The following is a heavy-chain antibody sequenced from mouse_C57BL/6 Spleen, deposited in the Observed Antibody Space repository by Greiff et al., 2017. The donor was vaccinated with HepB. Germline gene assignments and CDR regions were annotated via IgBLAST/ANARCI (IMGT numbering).Heavy chain of an antibody. CDR2: INYDGSST. D-gene: IGHD1-1*01. V-gene: IGHV5-16*01. CDR1: GFTFSDYY. CDR3: ARGARYYYGSTYFDV. Sequence: EVKLVESEGGLVQPGSSMKLSCTASGFTFSDYYMAWVRQVPEKGLEWVANINYDGSSTYYLDSLKSRFIISRDNAKNILYLQMSSLKSEDTATYYCARGARYYYGSTYFDVWGTGTTVTVSS. J-gene: IGHJ1*03.